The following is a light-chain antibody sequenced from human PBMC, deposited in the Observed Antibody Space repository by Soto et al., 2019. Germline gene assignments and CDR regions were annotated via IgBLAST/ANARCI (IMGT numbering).Light chain of an antibody. CDR3: CSYTSSGTWV. CDR2: DVS. CDR1: SSDVGGYDY. J-gene: IGLJ3*02. Sequence: QSALTQPASVSGSPGQSITISCTGTSSDVGGYDYVSWYQQHPGIAPKLMIYDVSNLPSGVSSRFSGSKSGKTASLTISGLQAEDEADYYCCSYTSSGTWVFGGGTQLTVL. V-gene: IGLV2-14*01.